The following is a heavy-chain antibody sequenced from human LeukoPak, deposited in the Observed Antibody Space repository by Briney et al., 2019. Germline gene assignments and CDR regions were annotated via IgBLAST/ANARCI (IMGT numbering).Heavy chain of an antibody. CDR1: GGSISSSY. D-gene: IGHD6-6*01. Sequence: PSETLSLTCTVSGGSISSSYWNWVRQPPGKGLEWIGRISYSGTTNYNPSLKSRVTISSDTSKNQFSLKLSSVTAADTAVYYCAREYSSSSPFDYWGQGTLVTVSS. J-gene: IGHJ4*02. V-gene: IGHV4-59*08. CDR2: ISYSGTT. CDR3: AREYSSSSPFDY.